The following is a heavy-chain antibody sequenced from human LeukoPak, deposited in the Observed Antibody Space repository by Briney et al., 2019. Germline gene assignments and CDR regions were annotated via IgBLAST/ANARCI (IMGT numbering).Heavy chain of an antibody. J-gene: IGHJ3*02. D-gene: IGHD3-10*01. CDR3: AREEWYGSGSYYQRAFDI. CDR2: IYYTGST. V-gene: IGHV4-61*01. Sequence: PSETLSLTCTVSGASVSSGSYYWSWIRQPPGKGLEWIGYIYYTGSTNYNPSLKSRVSISIDTSKCQFSLKLNSVTAADTAMYYCAREEWYGSGSYYQRAFDIWGQGTMVTVSS. CDR1: GASVSSGSYY.